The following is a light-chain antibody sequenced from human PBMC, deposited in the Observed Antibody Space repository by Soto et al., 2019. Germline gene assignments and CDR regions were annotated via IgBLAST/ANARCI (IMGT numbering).Light chain of an antibody. CDR1: QSVSSN. CDR2: GAS. V-gene: IGKV3-15*01. Sequence: EIVMTQSPATLSVSPGERATLSCRASQSVSSNLAWYQQKPDQAPRLLIYGASTRATGIPARFSGSGSGTEFTLTISSLQSEDFAVSYCQQYNNRPPITFGQGTRLEIK. J-gene: IGKJ5*01. CDR3: QQYNNRPPIT.